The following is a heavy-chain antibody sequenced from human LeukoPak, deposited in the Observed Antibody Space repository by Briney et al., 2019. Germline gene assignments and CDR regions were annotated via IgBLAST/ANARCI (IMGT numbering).Heavy chain of an antibody. CDR3: VVGRDEWSSYYGMDV. CDR1: GGSISSSSYY. D-gene: IGHD1-26*01. V-gene: IGHV4-39*01. Sequence: PSETLSLTCTVSGGSISSSSYYWGWIRQPPGKGLEWIGSIYYSGSTYYNPSLKSRVTISVDTSKNQFSLKLSSVTAADTAVYYCVVGRDEWSSYYGMDVWSQGTTVTVSS. CDR2: IYYSGST. J-gene: IGHJ6*02.